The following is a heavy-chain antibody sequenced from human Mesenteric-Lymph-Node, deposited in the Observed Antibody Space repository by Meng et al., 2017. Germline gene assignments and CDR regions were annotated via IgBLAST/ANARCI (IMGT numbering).Heavy chain of an antibody. D-gene: IGHD6-19*01. CDR3: ARVGQWLPIDY. CDR2: IHDSGST. Sequence: QGQLAGSGPGLVKPSDTLSLTCAVSGGSISSGGYYWSWIRQHPGKGLEWIGYIHDSGSTYYNPSLKSRVTISVDTSKNQFSLNLRSVTAAHTAVYYCARVGQWLPIDYWGQGTLVTVSS. J-gene: IGHJ4*02. V-gene: IGHV4-31*11. CDR1: GGSISSGGYY.